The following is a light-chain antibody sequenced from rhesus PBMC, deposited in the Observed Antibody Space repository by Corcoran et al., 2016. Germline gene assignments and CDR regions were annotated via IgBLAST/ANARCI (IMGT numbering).Light chain of an antibody. J-gene: IGKJ4*01. CDR2: YAS. CDR3: QQHNSCPLT. Sequence: DIQMTQSPSSLSASVGDTVTITCRASPGINIYLAWYQQRSGKALNPLVFYASKLKSGVPSMFSGSGSGTDFTLTISSLQPEDFATDYCQQHNSCPLTFGGGTKVEIK. CDR1: PGINIY. V-gene: IGKV1S14*01.